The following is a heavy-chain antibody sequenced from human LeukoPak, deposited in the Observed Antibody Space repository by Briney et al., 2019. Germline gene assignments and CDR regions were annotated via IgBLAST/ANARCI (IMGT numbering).Heavy chain of an antibody. V-gene: IGHV4-34*01. CDR2: INHSGST. Sequence: PSETLSLTCAVYGGSFSGYYWNWIRQPPGKGLEWIGEINHSGSTNYNPSPKSRVTISVDTSKNQFSLKLNSVTAADTAVYYCASLWLGGAGFDPWGQGTLVTVSS. D-gene: IGHD3-22*01. CDR3: ASLWLGGAGFDP. J-gene: IGHJ5*02. CDR1: GGSFSGYY.